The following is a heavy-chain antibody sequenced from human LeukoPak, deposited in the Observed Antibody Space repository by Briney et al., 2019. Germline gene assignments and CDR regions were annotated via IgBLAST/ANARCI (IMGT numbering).Heavy chain of an antibody. CDR1: GFSFTNYA. CDR2: IRSSSET. Sequence: GGSLRLSCTGSGFSFTNYAMHWVRQAPGKGLEWVSHIRSSSETFYADSVKGRFTISRDNARNSLYLQMNNLRGEDTAIYYCARDAGNSGYGCDLWGQGTLVTVSS. V-gene: IGHV3-48*01. D-gene: IGHD5-12*01. CDR3: ARDAGNSGYGCDL. J-gene: IGHJ5*02.